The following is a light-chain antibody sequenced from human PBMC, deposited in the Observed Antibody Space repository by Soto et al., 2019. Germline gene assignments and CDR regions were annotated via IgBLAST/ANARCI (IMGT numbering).Light chain of an antibody. CDR1: SSDIGGHNF. V-gene: IGLV2-14*01. CDR2: EVS. J-gene: IGLJ1*01. CDR3: GSYTISSLDV. Sequence: QSALTQPASASGSDGQSITISCTGTSSDIGGHNFVSWYQQRPGTVPKLMLYEVSNRPSGVSNRFSGSKSGNTASLTISGLQADDEADYYCGSYTISSLDVFGTGTQLTVL.